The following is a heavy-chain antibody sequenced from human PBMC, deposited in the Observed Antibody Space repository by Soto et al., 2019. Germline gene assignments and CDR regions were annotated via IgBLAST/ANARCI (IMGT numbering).Heavy chain of an antibody. CDR3: AAQLRGVHYYHAMDV. CDR2: INPNSGDT. Sequence: GASVKVSCKASGYTFTGYYLHWVRQAPGQGLEWMGWINPNSGDTNYAQKFQGRVTLTRDTSLSTAYMELFSLMSDDTAVYYCAAQLRGVHYYHAMDVWGQGTAVTVSS. J-gene: IGHJ6*02. V-gene: IGHV1-2*02. D-gene: IGHD3-10*01. CDR1: GYTFTGYY.